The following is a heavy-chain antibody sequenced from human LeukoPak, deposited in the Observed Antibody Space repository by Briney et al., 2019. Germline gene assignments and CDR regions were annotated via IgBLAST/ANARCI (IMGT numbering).Heavy chain of an antibody. CDR3: ARASCTVTTFYCYYMDV. CDR1: GGSISSHY. CDR2: IYYSGST. J-gene: IGHJ6*03. V-gene: IGHV4-59*11. D-gene: IGHD4-11*01. Sequence: SETLSLTCTVSGGSISSHYWSWTRQPPGKGLEWIGYIYYSGSTNYNPSLKSRVTISVDTSKNQFSLKLSSVTAADTAVYYCARASCTVTTFYCYYMDVWGKGTTVTVSS.